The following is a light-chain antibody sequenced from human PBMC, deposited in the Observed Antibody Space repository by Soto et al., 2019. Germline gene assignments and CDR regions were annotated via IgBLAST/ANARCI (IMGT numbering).Light chain of an antibody. CDR3: MQDSHWPYT. CDR2: KVS. CDR1: PGLLYSDGKTY. Sequence: EVVVTQSPLSLPVALGQPASMSCRSSPGLLYSDGKTYLHWFHQRPGQSPRLLIHKVSTRYSGVPGRFSGSGSGSDFTLRISGVEAEDVGVYYCMQDSHWPYTFGQGTNLEI. V-gene: IGKV2-30*01. J-gene: IGKJ2*01.